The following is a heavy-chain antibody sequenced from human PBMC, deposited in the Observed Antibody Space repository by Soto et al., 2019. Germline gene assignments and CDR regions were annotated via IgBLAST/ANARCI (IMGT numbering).Heavy chain of an antibody. CDR3: ARLVLIAARLAHWYFDH. CDR2: IDWDDDK. Sequence: SGPTLVNPTQTLTLTCTFSGFSLSTSGMCVSWIRQPPGKALEWLALIDWDDDKYYSTSLKTRLTISKDTSKNQVVLTMTNMDPVNTATYYCARLVLIAARLAHWYFDHWGQGXLVTVNS. J-gene: IGHJ4*02. V-gene: IGHV2-70*01. CDR1: GFSLSTSGMC. D-gene: IGHD6-6*01.